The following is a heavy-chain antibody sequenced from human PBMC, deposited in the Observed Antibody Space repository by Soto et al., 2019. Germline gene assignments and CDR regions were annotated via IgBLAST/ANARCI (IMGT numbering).Heavy chain of an antibody. CDR1: GGSISSYY. V-gene: IGHV4-59*01. J-gene: IGHJ6*02. D-gene: IGHD5-18*01. Sequence: PSETLSLTCTVSGGSISSYYWSWIRQPPGKGLEWIGYIYYSGSTNYNHSLKSRVNISVDTSKNQFSLKLSSVTAADTAVYYCARGPVDTAMAYYYYYGMDVWGQGTTVTVSS. CDR2: IYYSGST. CDR3: ARGPVDTAMAYYYYYGMDV.